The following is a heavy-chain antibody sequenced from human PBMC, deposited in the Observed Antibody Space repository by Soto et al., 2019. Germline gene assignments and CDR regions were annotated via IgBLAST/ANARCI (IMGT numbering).Heavy chain of an antibody. D-gene: IGHD2-15*01. J-gene: IGHJ5*02. V-gene: IGHV1-8*01. CDR1: GYTFTDYD. Sequence: QEQLVQSGAEVKKPGASVKVSCKTSGYTFTDYDINWVRQATGQGLEWIGGMNPNSGETGYAQKFQGRVTMTRRASLSTAYLELSCLRSEDTAVYYCARVAVAARPRWYNWFDPWGQGTLVTVSS. CDR3: ARVAVAARPRWYNWFDP. CDR2: MNPNSGET.